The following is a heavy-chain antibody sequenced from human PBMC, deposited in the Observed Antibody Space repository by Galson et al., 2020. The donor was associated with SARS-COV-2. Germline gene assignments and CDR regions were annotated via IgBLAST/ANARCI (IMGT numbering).Heavy chain of an antibody. CDR1: GGSFSGYY. V-gene: IGHV4-34*01. Sequence: ETSETLSLTCAVYGGSFSGYYWSWLRQPPGKGLEWIGEINHSGSTNYNPSLKSRVTISVDTSKNQFSLKLSSVTAADTAVYYCARARADPAGYSSGWYEDYWGQGTLVTVSS. CDR2: INHSGST. CDR3: ARARADPAGYSSGWYEDY. J-gene: IGHJ4*02. D-gene: IGHD6-19*01.